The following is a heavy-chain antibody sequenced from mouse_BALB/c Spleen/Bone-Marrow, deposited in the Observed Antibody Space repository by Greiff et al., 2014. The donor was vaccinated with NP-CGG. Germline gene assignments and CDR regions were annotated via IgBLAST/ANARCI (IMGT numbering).Heavy chain of an antibody. CDR2: IYPGDGST. Sequence: QVQLKDSGPELVKPGAPVKMSCKASGYTFTSYYIHWVKQRPGQGLEWIGWIYPGDGSTKYNEKFKGKTSLTADKSSSTAYMLLSSLTSEDSAIYFCAICYGYDEFAYWGQGTLVTVSA. D-gene: IGHD2-2*01. CDR3: AICYGYDEFAY. CDR1: GYTFTSYY. V-gene: IGHV1S56*01. J-gene: IGHJ3*01.